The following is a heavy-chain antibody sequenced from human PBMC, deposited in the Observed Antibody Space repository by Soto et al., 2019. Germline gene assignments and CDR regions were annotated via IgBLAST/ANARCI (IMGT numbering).Heavy chain of an antibody. J-gene: IGHJ4*02. Sequence: SVKVSCKASGGTFSRYAFSWVRQAPGQGLEWMGGIIPIFGTANYAQKFQGRVTITADESTSTAYMELSSLRSEDTAVYYCARVKSSGRTYYFDYWGQGTLVTVSS. CDR2: IIPIFGTA. V-gene: IGHV1-69*13. CDR3: ARVKSSGRTYYFDY. CDR1: GGTFSRYA. D-gene: IGHD6-19*01.